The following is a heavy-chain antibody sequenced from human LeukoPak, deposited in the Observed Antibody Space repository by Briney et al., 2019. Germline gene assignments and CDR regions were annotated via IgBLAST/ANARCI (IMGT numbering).Heavy chain of an antibody. CDR3: ARSLAGATSSLDY. Sequence: PSQTLSLTCTVSGDSITSGVYAWSWIRQPPGKGLEWIGYTHHFGGTHYNPSVKSRVTISVDTSKNQFSLKLSSVTAADTAVYYCARSLAGATSSLDYWGQGTLVTVSS. CDR2: THHFGGT. D-gene: IGHD1-26*01. J-gene: IGHJ4*02. V-gene: IGHV4-30-2*01. CDR1: GDSITSGVYA.